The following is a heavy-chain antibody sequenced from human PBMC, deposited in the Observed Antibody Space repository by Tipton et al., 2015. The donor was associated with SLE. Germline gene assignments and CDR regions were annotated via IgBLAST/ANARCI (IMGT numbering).Heavy chain of an antibody. V-gene: IGHV3-73*01. D-gene: IGHD4/OR15-4a*01. CDR3: TRRASIQDYAYYYGMDV. CDR2: IRSKANDYAT. CDR1: GFTFSSYG. J-gene: IGHJ6*02. Sequence: SLRLSCAASGFTFSSYGMHWVRQASGKGLEWVGRIRSKANDYATVYAASVKGRFTISRDDSKNTAYLQMNSLKTEDTAVYYCTRRASIQDYAYYYGMDVWGLGTTVTVSS.